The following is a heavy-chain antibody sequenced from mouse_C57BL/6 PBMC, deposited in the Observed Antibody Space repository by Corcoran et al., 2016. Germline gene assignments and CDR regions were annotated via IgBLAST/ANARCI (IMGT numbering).Heavy chain of an antibody. V-gene: IGHV1-26*01. D-gene: IGHD1-1*01. J-gene: IGHJ1*03. CDR2: INPNNGGT. CDR1: GYTFTDYY. CDR3: ARLGPLRYQREWYFDV. Sequence: EVQLQQSGPELVKPGASVKLSCKSSGYTFTDYYKNWVMQSHGKSLEWIGDINPNNGGTRYNQKFKGKATLTVDKSSSTAYMELRSLTSEDSAVYYCARLGPLRYQREWYFDVWGTGTTVTVSS.